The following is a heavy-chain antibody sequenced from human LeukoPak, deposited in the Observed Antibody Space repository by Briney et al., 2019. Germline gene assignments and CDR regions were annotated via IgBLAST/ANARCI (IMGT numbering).Heavy chain of an antibody. CDR2: IKQDGSEK. V-gene: IGHV3-7*01. J-gene: IGHJ6*02. Sequence: GGSLRLSCAASGFTFSSYWMSWVRQAPGKGLEWVANIKQDGSEKYYVDSVKGRFTISRDNAKNSLYLQMNSLRTEDTAVYYCAREYYDILTGYRDYYYYYGMDVWGQGTTVTVSS. CDR3: AREYYDILTGYRDYYYYYGMDV. D-gene: IGHD3-9*01. CDR1: GFTFSSYW.